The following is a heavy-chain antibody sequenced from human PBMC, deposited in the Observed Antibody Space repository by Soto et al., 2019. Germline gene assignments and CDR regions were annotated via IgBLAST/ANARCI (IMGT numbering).Heavy chain of an antibody. V-gene: IGHV4-34*01. D-gene: IGHD2-2*01. CDR1: GGSFSGYY. J-gene: IGHJ6*02. CDR3: ARARDIVVVPAAYYYYGMDV. CDR2: INHSGST. Sequence: PSETLSLTCAVYGGSFSGYYWSWIRQPPGKGLEWIGEINHSGSTNYNPSLKSRVTISVDTSKNQFSLKLSSVTAADTAVYYCARARDIVVVPAAYYYYGMDVWGQGTTVTVS.